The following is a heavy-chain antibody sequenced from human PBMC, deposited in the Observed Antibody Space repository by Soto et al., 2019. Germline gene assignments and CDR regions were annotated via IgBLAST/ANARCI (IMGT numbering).Heavy chain of an antibody. D-gene: IGHD6-19*01. V-gene: IGHV5-51*01. CDR3: ARHNIGSGWYGGASTGPLKVYYYGMDA. J-gene: IGHJ6*02. Sequence: PGESLKISCKGSGYTFTDYWIGWVRQLPGKGLEWMGIIYPGDSDTRYSPSFQGQVTISADKSISTAYLQWSSLKASDTAMYYCARHNIGSGWYGGASTGPLKVYYYGMDAWGQGTTVTVSS. CDR2: IYPGDSDT. CDR1: GYTFTDYW.